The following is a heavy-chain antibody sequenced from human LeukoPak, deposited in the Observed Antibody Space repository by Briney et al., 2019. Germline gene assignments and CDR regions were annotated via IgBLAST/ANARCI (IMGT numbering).Heavy chain of an antibody. J-gene: IGHJ6*04. CDR3: AREYGIAAVGGLDV. Sequence: GRSLRLSCAASGFTFSAYSLHWLRQAPGKGLERVADQSYDGSNQYYADSVKGRFTISRDTSKNVLYLQMNSLGAEDTAVYYCAREYGIAAVGGLDVWGKGITVTVSS. D-gene: IGHD6-25*01. V-gene: IGHV3-30*04. CDR1: GFTFSAYS. CDR2: QSYDGSNQ.